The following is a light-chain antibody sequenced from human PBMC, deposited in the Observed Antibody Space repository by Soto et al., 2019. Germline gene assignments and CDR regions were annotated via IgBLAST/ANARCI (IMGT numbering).Light chain of an antibody. CDR2: AAS. J-gene: IGKJ4*01. V-gene: IGKV1-27*01. CDR1: QGISTY. CDR3: KKYNSSPLT. Sequence: DIQMTQSPFSLSASERDRVTITCRASQGISTYVNWYQQKPGKANKLLISAASSLQSGVPSRFSGSGSGTDFTLTISSLQPEDVGTYFSKKYNSSPLTVGGGIKVAIK.